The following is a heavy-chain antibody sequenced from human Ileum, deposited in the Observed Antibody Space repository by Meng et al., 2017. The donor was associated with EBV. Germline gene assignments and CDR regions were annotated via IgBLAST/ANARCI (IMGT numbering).Heavy chain of an antibody. CDR1: GFSLSTSGVG. Sequence: QIPLRWSVPTLVKPTQTLTLTCTFSGFSLSTSGVGVGCIRQPPGKALEWLAMIYGQGDKHYSPSLTSRLTITKDTSKNQVVLTMTNMDSVDTATYYCAFRPRQLLRGWFDSWGQGALVTVSS. J-gene: IGHJ5*01. CDR3: AFRPRQLLRGWFDS. D-gene: IGHD6-13*01. CDR2: IYGQGDK. V-gene: IGHV2-5*01.